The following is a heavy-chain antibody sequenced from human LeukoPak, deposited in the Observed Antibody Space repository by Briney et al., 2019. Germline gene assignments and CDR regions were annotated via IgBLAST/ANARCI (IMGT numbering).Heavy chain of an antibody. D-gene: IGHD5-12*01. V-gene: IGHV3-23*01. CDR1: EFTFSSHA. CDR2: FSGSGGST. CDR3: AKGDGYNSNFDC. J-gene: IGHJ4*02. Sequence: PGGSLRLSCAASEFTFSSHAMSWVRQAPGKGLEWVSGFSGSGGSTYYADSVKGRFTISRDNSKNTLYLQMNSLRAEDSAVYYCAKGDGYNSNFDCWGQGTLVTVSS.